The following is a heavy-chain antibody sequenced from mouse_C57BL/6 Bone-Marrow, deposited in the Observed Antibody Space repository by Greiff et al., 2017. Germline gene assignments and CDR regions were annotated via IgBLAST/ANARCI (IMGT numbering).Heavy chain of an antibody. J-gene: IGHJ4*01. CDR2: ILPGRGST. D-gene: IGHD1-1*01. Sequence: LVESGAELMKPGASVKLSCKATGYTFTGYWIEWVKQRPGHGLEWIGEILPGRGSTNYHEKFKGKATFTADTSSNTAYMQLSSLTTEDSAIYYCAEVSTTCEAMDYWGQGATGTVSS. CDR1: GYTFTGYW. CDR3: AEVSTTCEAMDY. V-gene: IGHV1-9*01.